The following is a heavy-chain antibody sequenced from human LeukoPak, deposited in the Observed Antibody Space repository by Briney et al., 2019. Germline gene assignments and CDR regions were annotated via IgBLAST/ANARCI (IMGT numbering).Heavy chain of an antibody. CDR3: ARGYGTSYGHLDY. D-gene: IGHD4-17*01. CDR1: GFTFSSYE. Sequence: GGSLRLSCAASGFTFSSYEMNWVRQAPGKGLEWVCGITWNGGSTSYADSVKGRFTISRDNAKNSLYLQMNSLRAEDTALYYCARGYGTSYGHLDYWGQGTLVTVSS. J-gene: IGHJ4*02. V-gene: IGHV3-20*04. CDR2: ITWNGGST.